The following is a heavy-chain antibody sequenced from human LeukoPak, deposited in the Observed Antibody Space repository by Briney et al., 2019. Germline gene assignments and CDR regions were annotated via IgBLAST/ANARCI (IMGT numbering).Heavy chain of an antibody. D-gene: IGHD3-10*01. V-gene: IGHV1-18*04. J-gene: IGHJ4*02. CDR3: ARDPQGGFSYYGSGSYYRD. CDR1: GYTFTSYY. Sequence: ASVKVSCKASGYTFTSYYMHWVRQAPGQGLEWMGWISAYNGNTNYAQKLQGRVTMTTDTSTSTAYMELRSLRSDDTAVYYCARDPQGGFSYYGSGSYYRDWGQGTLVTVSS. CDR2: ISAYNGNT.